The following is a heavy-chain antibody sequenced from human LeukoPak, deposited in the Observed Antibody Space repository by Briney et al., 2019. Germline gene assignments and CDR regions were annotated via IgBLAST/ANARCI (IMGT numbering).Heavy chain of an antibody. CDR3: ARGRNWQTFYHYCMDV. Sequence: SETLSLTCGVSGGSFSGYYWTWIRQSPGEGLEWMGEINHSRTTIYNPSLNSRVSMSVDTSRNQISLKMTSVTAADTAVYYCARGRNWQTFYHYCMDVWGNGTTVTVSS. D-gene: IGHD1-14*01. CDR2: INHSRTT. V-gene: IGHV4-34*01. CDR1: GGSFSGYY. J-gene: IGHJ6*03.